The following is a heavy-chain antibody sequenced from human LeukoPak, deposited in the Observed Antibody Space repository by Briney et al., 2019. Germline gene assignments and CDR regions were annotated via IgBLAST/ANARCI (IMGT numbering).Heavy chain of an antibody. CDR2: ISSSSSYK. CDR1: GFTFSSYS. J-gene: IGHJ3*02. D-gene: IGHD2-2*01. CDR3: ERDRAVVPAAFVGVAFDI. V-gene: IGHV3-21*01. Sequence: GGSLRLSCAASGFTFSSYSMNWVRQAPGKGLEWVSSISSSSSYKYYADSVKGRFTISRDTAKNSLYLQMNSMRAEDTAVYDCERDRAVVPAAFVGVAFDIWGPGVMVT.